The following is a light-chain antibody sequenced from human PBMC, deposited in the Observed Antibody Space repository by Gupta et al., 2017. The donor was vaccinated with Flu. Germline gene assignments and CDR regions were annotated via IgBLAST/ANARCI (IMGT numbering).Light chain of an antibody. Sequence: SVLTQPPSVSAAPGQKVTISCSGSNSNIGNNYVSWYQQVPGTAPKLLIYENNKRPSGIPDRFSGSNSGTSATLGITGLQTGDEADFYCATGDSRLSAQVFGGGTRLTVL. V-gene: IGLV1-51*02. CDR3: ATGDSRLSAQV. J-gene: IGLJ3*02. CDR2: ENN. CDR1: NSNIGNNY.